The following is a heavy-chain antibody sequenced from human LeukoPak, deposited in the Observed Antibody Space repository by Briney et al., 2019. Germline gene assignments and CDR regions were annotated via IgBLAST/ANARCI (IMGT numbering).Heavy chain of an antibody. V-gene: IGHV4-30-2*01. CDR2: IYPRGST. J-gene: IGHJ4*02. Sequence: SQTLPLTCTVSGGSISSGGYYWSWIRQPPGKGLEWIGYIYPRGSTYYNPSLKSRVILSLDKSANQFSLNLSSVTAADTAVYYCARFSPRAMGNYLDFWGQGTLVTVSS. CDR1: GGSISSGGYY. CDR3: ARFSPRAMGNYLDF. D-gene: IGHD7-27*01.